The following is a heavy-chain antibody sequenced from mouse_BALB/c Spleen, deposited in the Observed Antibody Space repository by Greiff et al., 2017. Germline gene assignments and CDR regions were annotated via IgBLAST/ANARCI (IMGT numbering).Heavy chain of an antibody. CDR3: ARAGVDYYGSSYGAWFAY. J-gene: IGHJ3*01. CDR2: ISSGGST. Sequence: EVMLVESGGGLVKPGGSLKLSCAASGFTFSSYAMSWVRQTPEKRLEWVASISSGGSTYYPDSVKGRFTISRDNARNILYLQMSSLRSEDTAMYYCARAGVDYYGSSYGAWFAYWGQGTLVTVSA. D-gene: IGHD1-1*01. CDR1: GFTFSSYA. V-gene: IGHV5-6-5*01.